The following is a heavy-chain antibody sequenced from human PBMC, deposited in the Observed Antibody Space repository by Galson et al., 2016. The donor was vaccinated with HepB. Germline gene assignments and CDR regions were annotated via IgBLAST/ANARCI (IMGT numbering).Heavy chain of an antibody. CDR2: IDPSDSYT. CDR3: ARHPEPDYYDSGSEYWYFDL. J-gene: IGHJ2*01. Sequence: QSGAEVKKPGESLRISCQGSGYIFTNSWVSWVRQMPGKGLEWMGRIDPSDSYTNYSPSFNGLVTLSTDKSISTAYLQWSSLKASDTAMYYCARHPEPDYYDSGSEYWYFDLWGRGTLVTVSS. CDR1: GYIFTNSW. D-gene: IGHD3-10*01. V-gene: IGHV5-10-1*01.